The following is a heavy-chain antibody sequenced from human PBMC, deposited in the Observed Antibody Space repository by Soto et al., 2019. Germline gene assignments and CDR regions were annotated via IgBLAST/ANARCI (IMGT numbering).Heavy chain of an antibody. D-gene: IGHD2-15*01. J-gene: IGHJ4*02. CDR2: IYHSGST. Sequence: SETLSLTCAVSGGSISSGGYSWSWIRQPPGKGLEWIGYIYHSGSTYYNPSLKSRVTISVDRSKNQFSLKLSSVTAADTAVYYCARGGDCSGGSCEWYFDYWGQGTLVTVSS. CDR1: GGSISSGGYS. V-gene: IGHV4-30-2*01. CDR3: ARGGDCSGGSCEWYFDY.